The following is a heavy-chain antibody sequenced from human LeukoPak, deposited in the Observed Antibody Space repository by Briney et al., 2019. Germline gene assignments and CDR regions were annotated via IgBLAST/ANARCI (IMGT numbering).Heavy chain of an antibody. Sequence: GGSLRLSCAASGFTVSSNYMSWVRQAPGKGLEWVSVIYSGGSTYYADSVRGRFTISRDSSKNTLYLQMNSLRAEDTAVYYCARHSGSYPFDYWGQGTLVTVSS. V-gene: IGHV3-53*01. D-gene: IGHD1-26*01. CDR3: ARHSGSYPFDY. CDR1: GFTVSSNY. J-gene: IGHJ4*02. CDR2: IYSGGST.